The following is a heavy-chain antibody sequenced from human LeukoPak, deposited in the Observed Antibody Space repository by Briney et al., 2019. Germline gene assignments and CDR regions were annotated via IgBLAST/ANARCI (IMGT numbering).Heavy chain of an antibody. CDR1: GLTFSTYW. Sequence: PGGSLRLSCTASGLTFSTYWMHWVRQAPGKGLVWVSRINSDGRSTTYADFVKGRFTISRDNAKNTLYLQMNSLRAQYTAVYYCARERTSGWYYFDYWGQGTLVTVSS. V-gene: IGHV3-74*01. CDR3: ARERTSGWYYFDY. D-gene: IGHD6-19*01. J-gene: IGHJ4*02. CDR2: INSDGRST.